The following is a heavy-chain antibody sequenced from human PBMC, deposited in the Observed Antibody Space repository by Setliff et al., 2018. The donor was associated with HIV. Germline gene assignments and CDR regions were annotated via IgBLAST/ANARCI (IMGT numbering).Heavy chain of an antibody. V-gene: IGHV4-4*09. CDR2: IYTSRGT. D-gene: IGHD6-13*01. J-gene: IGHJ4*02. Sequence: PSETLSLTCTVSGSSISGYHWNWLRQTPGKGLEWIGYIYTSRGTNYNHSLRTRVIISVDTSNQFSLKLSSVTAADAAVYYCARSPSYRSSWEYYFDYWGQGILVTVSS. CDR1: GSSISGYH. CDR3: ARSPSYRSSWEYYFDY.